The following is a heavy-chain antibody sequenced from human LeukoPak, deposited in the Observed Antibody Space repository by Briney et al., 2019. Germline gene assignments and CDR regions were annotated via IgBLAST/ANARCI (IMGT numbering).Heavy chain of an antibody. Sequence: SQTLSLTCAISGDSVSSNSATWAWIRQSPSRSLEWLGRTYYRSKWYNDYAVSVKSRITINPDTSKNQFSLQLNPVTPEDTAVYYRARGSSSNSWYFDYWGQGTLVTVSS. CDR2: TYYRSKWYN. J-gene: IGHJ4*02. CDR1: GDSVSSNSAT. D-gene: IGHD6-13*01. CDR3: ARGSSSNSWYFDY. V-gene: IGHV6-1*01.